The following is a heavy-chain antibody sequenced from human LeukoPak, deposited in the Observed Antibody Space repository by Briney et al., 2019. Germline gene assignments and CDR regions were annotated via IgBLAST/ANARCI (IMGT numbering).Heavy chain of an antibody. CDR2: ISYDGSNK. Sequence: PGRSLRLSCAASGFTFSSYAMHWVRQAPGKGLEWVAVISYDGSNKYYADSVKGRFTISRDNSKNTLYLQMNSLRAEDTAVYYCARQLGMDYWGQGTLVTVSS. D-gene: IGHD7-27*01. CDR1: GFTFSSYA. J-gene: IGHJ4*02. CDR3: ARQLGMDY. V-gene: IGHV3-30-3*01.